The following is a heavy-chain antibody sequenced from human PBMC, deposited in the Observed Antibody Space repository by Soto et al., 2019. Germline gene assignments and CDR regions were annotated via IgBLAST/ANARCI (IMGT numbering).Heavy chain of an antibody. Sequence: HPGGSLRLSCSASRFTFGGYAMSWVRQAPGKGLEWVSGITGNAANTVYADSVKGRFTISRDNSKNALYLQLNSLRAEDTAVYFCAKAARDCGGDCYSSYFGSWGQGALVTVSS. CDR3: AKAARDCGGDCYSSYFGS. D-gene: IGHD2-21*02. J-gene: IGHJ4*02. CDR1: RFTFGGYA. V-gene: IGHV3-23*01. CDR2: ITGNAANT.